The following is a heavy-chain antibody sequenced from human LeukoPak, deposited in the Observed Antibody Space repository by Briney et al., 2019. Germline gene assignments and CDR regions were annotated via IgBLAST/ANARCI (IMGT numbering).Heavy chain of an antibody. V-gene: IGHV3-74*01. Sequence: GGSLRLSCAASGFSFSSNWMHWVRQAPGKGLVWVSRVNSDGSGTSYADSVRGRFTISRDNAKNTLYLQMNSLRAEDTAVYYCATSLGPLTDYWGQGTLVTVSS. CDR3: ATSLGPLTDY. CDR2: VNSDGSGT. D-gene: IGHD7-27*01. J-gene: IGHJ4*02. CDR1: GFSFSSNW.